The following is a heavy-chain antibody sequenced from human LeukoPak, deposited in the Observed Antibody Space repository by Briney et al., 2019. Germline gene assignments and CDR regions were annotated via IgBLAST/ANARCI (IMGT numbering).Heavy chain of an antibody. V-gene: IGHV4-30-4*01. CDR1: GGSISRADYY. Sequence: SETLSLTCSVSGGSISRADYYWSWIRQPPGKGLEWIGYIYYSGSTYYNPSLKSRLTISIDTSKSHFSLKLSSVTAADTAVYYCARVVFGSYSELDYWGQGALVTVSS. J-gene: IGHJ4*02. D-gene: IGHD1-26*01. CDR2: IYYSGST. CDR3: ARVVFGSYSELDY.